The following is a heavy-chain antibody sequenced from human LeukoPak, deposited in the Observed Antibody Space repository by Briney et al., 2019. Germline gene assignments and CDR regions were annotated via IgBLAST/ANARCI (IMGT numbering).Heavy chain of an antibody. J-gene: IGHJ3*02. CDR3: AREAYSSGRAGTFDI. CDR2: IPRDRGNK. CDR1: GLSLSKSH. Sequence: GGSLRLSCVGSGLSLSKSHMHWVRQAPGKRLEWVALIPRDRGNKQYGDSAKGRFTVSRENSKNTVDLNMDSLTVDDTAIYYCAREAYSSGRAGTFDIWGQGTMVTVSS. V-gene: IGHV3-30*04. D-gene: IGHD6-19*01.